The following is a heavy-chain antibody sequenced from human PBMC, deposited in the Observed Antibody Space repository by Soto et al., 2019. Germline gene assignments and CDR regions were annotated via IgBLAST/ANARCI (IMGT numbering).Heavy chain of an antibody. D-gene: IGHD3-10*01. CDR1: GFTFNNYA. Sequence: EVQLLESGGGLVQPGGSLRLSCAASGFTFNNYAMTWVRQAPGKWLEWVSAISGGGDTTSYADSVKGRFTVSRDGSKNTLYLQMSSLRAEDTALYYCAKGRGGSGSLTPRVDFWGQGTLVTFAS. CDR2: ISGGGDTT. V-gene: IGHV3-23*01. J-gene: IGHJ4*02. CDR3: AKGRGGSGSLTPRVDF.